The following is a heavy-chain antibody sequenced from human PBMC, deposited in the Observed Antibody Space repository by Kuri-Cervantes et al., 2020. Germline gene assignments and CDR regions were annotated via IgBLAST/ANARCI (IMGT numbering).Heavy chain of an antibody. CDR1: GGTFSSYA. D-gene: IGHD3-16*02. Sequence: SVKVSCKASGGTFSSYAISWVRQAPGQGLEWMGGIIPIFGTANYAQKFQGRVTITADESTSTAYMELSRLRSDDTAVYYCARDFRLRLGELSLFGYWGQGTLVTVSS. J-gene: IGHJ4*02. CDR3: ARDFRLRLGELSLFGY. CDR2: IIPIFGTA. V-gene: IGHV1-69*13.